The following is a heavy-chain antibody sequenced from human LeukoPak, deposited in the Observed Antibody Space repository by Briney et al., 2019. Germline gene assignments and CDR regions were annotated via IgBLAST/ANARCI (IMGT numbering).Heavy chain of an antibody. D-gene: IGHD3-9*01. J-gene: IGHJ5*02. CDR2: ISAYNGNT. Sequence: ASVKVSCKASGYTFTSYGISWVRQPPGQGLEWMGWISAYNGNTNYAQKLQGRVTMTTDTSTSTAYMELRSLRSDDTAVYYCARAQRYYDILTGYSYQHWFDPWGQGTLVTVSS. V-gene: IGHV1-18*01. CDR3: ARAQRYYDILTGYSYQHWFDP. CDR1: GYTFTSYG.